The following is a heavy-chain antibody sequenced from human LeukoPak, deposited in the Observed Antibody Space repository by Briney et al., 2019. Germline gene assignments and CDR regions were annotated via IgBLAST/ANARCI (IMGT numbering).Heavy chain of an antibody. J-gene: IGHJ6*03. CDR2: MNPKSPGT. CDR1: GYSFTAYY. V-gene: IGHV1-2*02. Sequence: ASVKVSCKASGYSFTAYYIHWVRQAPGQGVEWMGWMNPKSPGTNYAQKFQGRVTMTRDTSISTAYMELSSLTSDDSAVYYCARDPAQSYYTDVWGIGTTVTVSS. CDR3: ARDPAQSYYTDV.